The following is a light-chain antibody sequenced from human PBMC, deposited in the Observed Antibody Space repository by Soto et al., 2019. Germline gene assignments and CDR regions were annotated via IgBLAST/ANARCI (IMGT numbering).Light chain of an antibody. Sequence: VMSQSAATVSVSPGEGATLSCRASQGIGDTLAWYQHKPGQTPRLLIYDTSTRATGVPTRFSGSRSGAEFTLTINSLQSEDFAVYYCQHCNNWPLITFGQGTRLEI. CDR1: QGIGDT. CDR3: QHCNNWPLIT. J-gene: IGKJ5*01. V-gene: IGKV3-15*01. CDR2: DTS.